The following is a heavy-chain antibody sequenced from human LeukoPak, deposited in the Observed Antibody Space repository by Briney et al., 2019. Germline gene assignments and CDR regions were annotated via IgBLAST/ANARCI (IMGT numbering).Heavy chain of an antibody. V-gene: IGHV3-11*01. CDR2: ISSSGSTI. CDR1: GFTFSDYY. J-gene: IGHJ4*02. Sequence: GGSLRLSCAASGFTFSDYYMSWIRQTPGKGLEWVSYISSSGSTIYYADSVKGRFTISRDNAKNSLYLQMNSLRAEDTAVYYCARDHLSGDFDYWGQGTLVTVSS. CDR3: ARDHLSGDFDY. D-gene: IGHD6-19*01.